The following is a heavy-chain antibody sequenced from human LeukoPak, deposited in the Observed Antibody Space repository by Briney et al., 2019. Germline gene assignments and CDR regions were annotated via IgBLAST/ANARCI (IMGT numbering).Heavy chain of an antibody. CDR2: TGSTGVST. D-gene: IGHD4-23*01. J-gene: IGHJ4*02. V-gene: IGHV3-23*01. CDR1: GFTFSSYA. Sequence: GGSLRLSCAASGFTFSSYAMNWVRQAPGKGLEWVSGTGSTGVSTFYADSVKGRFTVSRDNSKNTLYLQMNSLRAEDTAVYYCAKDLVSPDYGGTPSDYWGQGTLVTVSS. CDR3: AKDLVSPDYGGTPSDY.